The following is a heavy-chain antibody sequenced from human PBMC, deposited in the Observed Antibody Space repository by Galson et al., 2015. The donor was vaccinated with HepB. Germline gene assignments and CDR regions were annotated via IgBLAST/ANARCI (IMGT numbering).Heavy chain of an antibody. CDR1: GFTFSSYA. D-gene: IGHD3-22*01. J-gene: IGHJ4*02. CDR3: AKYAITMIVVVRTSFDY. Sequence: SLRLSCAASGFTFSSYAMSWVRQAPGKGLEWVSAISGSGGSTYYADSVKGRFTISRDNSKNTLYLQMNSLRAEDTAVYYCAKYAITMIVVVRTSFDYLVQGTLVTVSS. V-gene: IGHV3-23*01. CDR2: ISGSGGST.